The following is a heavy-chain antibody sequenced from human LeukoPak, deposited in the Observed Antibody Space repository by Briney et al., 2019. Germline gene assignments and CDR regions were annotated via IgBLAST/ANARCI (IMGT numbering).Heavy chain of an antibody. V-gene: IGHV3-21*01. J-gene: IGHJ4*02. Sequence: GGSLRLSCAASGFTFSSYSMNWVRQVPGKGLEWVSSISSSSSYIYYADSVKGRFTISRDNAKNSLYLQMNSLRAEDTAVYYCARDGVVPAVIPFDYWGQGTLATVSS. CDR1: GFTFSSYS. CDR2: ISSSSSYI. CDR3: ARDGVVPAVIPFDY. D-gene: IGHD2-2*01.